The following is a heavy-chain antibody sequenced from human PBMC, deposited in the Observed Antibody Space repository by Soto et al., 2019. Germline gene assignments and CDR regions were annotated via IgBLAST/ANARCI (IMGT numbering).Heavy chain of an antibody. CDR2: INSDGSST. V-gene: IGHV3-74*01. CDR3: VRTSLVVASYTREDY. CDR1: GFTFSSYW. Sequence: EVQLVESGGGLVQPGGSLRLSCAASGFTFSSYWMHWVRQAPGKGLVWVARINSDGSSTNYADSVKGPFTISRDNAKNTLYLPMNSLRDADTAVYYCVRTSLVVASYTREDYGGQVTLVTVSS. J-gene: IGHJ4*02. D-gene: IGHD2-8*02.